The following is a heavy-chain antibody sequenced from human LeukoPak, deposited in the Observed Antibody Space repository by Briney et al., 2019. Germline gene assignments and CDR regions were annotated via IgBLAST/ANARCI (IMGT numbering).Heavy chain of an antibody. CDR1: GFTFSSYA. Sequence: GGSLRLSCAASGFTFSSYAMSWVRQAPGKGLEWVSAISGSGGSTYYADSVKGRFTISRDNSRNTVYLHMNSLRAEGTAVYHCAKKQQAGTGWNYMDVWGTGTTVTVSS. D-gene: IGHD1-1*01. J-gene: IGHJ6*03. CDR2: ISGSGGST. V-gene: IGHV3-23*01. CDR3: AKKQQAGTGWNYMDV.